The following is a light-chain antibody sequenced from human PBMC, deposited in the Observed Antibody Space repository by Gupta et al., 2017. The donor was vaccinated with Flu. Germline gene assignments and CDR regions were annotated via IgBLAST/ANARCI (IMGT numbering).Light chain of an antibody. V-gene: IGKV3-15*01. CDR3: QQYNNWPQGT. Sequence: GTLSVSPGERATLACRASQSVTTNLAWYQQTPGQAPRLLIYGASTRATGIPARFSGSGYGTEFTLTISSRQSEDFAVYYCQQYNNWPQGTFGQGTKMEIK. CDR2: GAS. CDR1: QSVTTN. J-gene: IGKJ2*01.